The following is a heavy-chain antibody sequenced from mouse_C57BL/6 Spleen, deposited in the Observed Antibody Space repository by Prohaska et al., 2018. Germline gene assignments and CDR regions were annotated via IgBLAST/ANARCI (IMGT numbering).Heavy chain of an antibody. CDR1: GYTFTDYY. Sequence: EVQLQQSGPELVKPGASVKISCKASGYTFTDYYMNWVKQSHGKSLEWIGDINPNNGGTSYNQKFKGKATLTVDKSSSTAYMELRSLTSEDSAVYYCARGSHWYFDVWGTGTTVTVSS. V-gene: IGHV1-26*01. CDR2: INPNNGGT. CDR3: ARGSHWYFDV. J-gene: IGHJ1*03.